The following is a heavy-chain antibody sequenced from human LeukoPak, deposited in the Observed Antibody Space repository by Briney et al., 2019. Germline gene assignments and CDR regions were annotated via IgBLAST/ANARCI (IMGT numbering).Heavy chain of an antibody. CDR2: IYYSGST. V-gene: IGHV4-59*12. Sequence: TSSETLSLTCTVSGGSISSYYWSWIRQPPGKGLEWIGYIYYSGSTNYNPSLKSRVTISVDTSKNQFSLKLSSVTAADTAVYYCARCVGCSGWYSWNAFDIWGQGTMVTVSS. CDR3: ARCVGCSGWYSWNAFDI. D-gene: IGHD6-19*01. CDR1: GGSISSYY. J-gene: IGHJ3*02.